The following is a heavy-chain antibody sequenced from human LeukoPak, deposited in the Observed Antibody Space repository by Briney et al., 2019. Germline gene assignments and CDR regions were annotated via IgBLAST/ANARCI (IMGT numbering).Heavy chain of an antibody. D-gene: IGHD3-10*01. Sequence: PGGSLRLSCAASGFTFSSYSMNWVRKAPGKGMEWVSSISSSSSYIYYADSVKGRFTISRDNAKNSLYLQMNSLRAEDTAVYYCAREDSYYYGSGSYPFDYWGQGTLVTVSS. CDR2: ISSSSSYI. CDR1: GFTFSSYS. J-gene: IGHJ4*02. V-gene: IGHV3-21*01. CDR3: AREDSYYYGSGSYPFDY.